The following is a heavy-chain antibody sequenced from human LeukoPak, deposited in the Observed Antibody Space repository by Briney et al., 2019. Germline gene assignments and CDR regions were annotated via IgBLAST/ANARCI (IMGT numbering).Heavy chain of an antibody. V-gene: IGHV3-23*01. CDR2: ISGSGGST. CDR1: GFTFNEYQ. J-gene: IGHJ4*02. Sequence: GGSLRLSCGASGFTFNEYQMRWIRQAPGNRLEWVSAISGSGGSTYYADSVKGRFTISRDNSKNTLYLQMNSLRAEDTAVYYCAKVPLYDFWSGIYFDYWGQGTLVTVSS. D-gene: IGHD3-3*01. CDR3: AKVPLYDFWSGIYFDY.